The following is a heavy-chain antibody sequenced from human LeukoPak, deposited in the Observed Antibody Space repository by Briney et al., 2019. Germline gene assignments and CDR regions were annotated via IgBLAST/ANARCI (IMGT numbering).Heavy chain of an antibody. V-gene: IGHV3-74*01. CDR1: GFTFSNYW. CDR2: INSDGSST. CDR3: ARAAIAVAGTHFDF. J-gene: IGHJ4*02. D-gene: IGHD6-19*01. Sequence: GGSLRLSCAASGFTFSNYWMNWVRQAPGKGLVWVSRINSDGSSTNCADSVKGRFTISRDNAKNTLYLQMNSLRAEDTAVYYCARAAIAVAGTHFDFWGQGTLVTVSS.